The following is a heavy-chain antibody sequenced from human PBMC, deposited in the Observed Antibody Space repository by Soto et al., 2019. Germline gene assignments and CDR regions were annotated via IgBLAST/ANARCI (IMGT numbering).Heavy chain of an antibody. Sequence: GGSLRLSCAASGFTFSSYSMNWVRQAPGKGLEWVSSISSSSSYIYYADSVKGRFTISRDNAKNSLYLPMNSLRAEDTAVYYCARGPPPSSSWYYYYYYGMDVWGQGPTVTVS. D-gene: IGHD6-13*01. J-gene: IGHJ6*02. CDR2: ISSSSSYI. CDR3: ARGPPPSSSWYYYYYYGMDV. CDR1: GFTFSSYS. V-gene: IGHV3-21*01.